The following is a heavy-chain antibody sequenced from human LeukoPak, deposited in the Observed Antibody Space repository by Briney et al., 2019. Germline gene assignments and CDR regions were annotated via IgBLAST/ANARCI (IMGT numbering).Heavy chain of an antibody. CDR3: ARDQRITVTTAHNWFDP. D-gene: IGHD4-17*01. CDR2: INPNSGGT. J-gene: IGHJ5*02. V-gene: IGHV1-2*02. CDR1: GYTFTGYY. Sequence: ASVKVSCKASGYTFTGYYMHWVRQAPGQGLEWMGWINPNSGGTNYAQKFQGRVTMTRDTSISTAYMELSRLRSDDTAVYYCARDQRITVTTAHNWFDPWGQGTLVTVSS.